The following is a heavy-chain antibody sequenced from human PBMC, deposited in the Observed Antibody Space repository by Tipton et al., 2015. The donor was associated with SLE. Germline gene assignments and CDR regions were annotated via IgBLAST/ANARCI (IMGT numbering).Heavy chain of an antibody. J-gene: IGHJ4*02. CDR1: GASISSDNW. V-gene: IGHV4-4*02. CDR3: ARVDTAMVFDY. D-gene: IGHD5-18*01. Sequence: GLVKPSGTLSLTCAVSGASISSDNWWCWVRQPPGKGLEWIGEISHRGNTNYSPSLQSRVTISVDKSKNQFSLKLSSVTAADTAVYYCARVDTAMVFDYWGQGTLVTVSS. CDR2: ISHRGNT.